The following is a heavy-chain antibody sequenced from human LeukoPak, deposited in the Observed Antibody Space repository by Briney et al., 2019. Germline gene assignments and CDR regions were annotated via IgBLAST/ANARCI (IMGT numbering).Heavy chain of an antibody. D-gene: IGHD1-26*01. CDR1: GFTFSNHA. Sequence: PGRSLRLTCAASGFTFSNHAMHWVRQAPGKGLEWVTLISYDGSKTYYADSVKGRFTISRDNSKNTLSLQMNSLRAEDTAMYYCAKDHGAGKYYFDYWGQGTLVTVSS. CDR3: AKDHGAGKYYFDY. CDR2: ISYDGSKT. V-gene: IGHV3-30*18. J-gene: IGHJ4*02.